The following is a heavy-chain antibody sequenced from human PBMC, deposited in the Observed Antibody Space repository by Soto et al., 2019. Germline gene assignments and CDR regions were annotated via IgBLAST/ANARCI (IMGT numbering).Heavy chain of an antibody. CDR1: GLSFNNAW. D-gene: IGHD5-12*01. CDR2: IRSKADGGTT. CDR3: TTAHPRGPDY. Sequence: GSLRLSCAASGLSFNNAWMNWVRQAPGKGLEWVGQIRSKADGGTTFYPAPVKDRFIISRDDSRDTLYLQMNSLKTEDTAVYYCTTAHPRGPDYWGRGTLVTVSS. V-gene: IGHV3-15*01. J-gene: IGHJ4*02.